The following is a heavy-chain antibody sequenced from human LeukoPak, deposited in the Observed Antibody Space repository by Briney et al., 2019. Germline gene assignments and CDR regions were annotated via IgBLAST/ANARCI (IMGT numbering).Heavy chain of an antibody. V-gene: IGHV3-20*01. Sequence: PGGSLRLSCAASGFTFDDYGMSWVRQAPGKGLEWVSGINWNGGSTGYADSVKGRFTISRDNAKNSLYLQMNSLRAEDTALYHCASWGSGSYYDYWGQGTLVTVSS. CDR1: GFTFDDYG. CDR2: INWNGGST. J-gene: IGHJ4*02. CDR3: ASWGSGSYYDY. D-gene: IGHD1-26*01.